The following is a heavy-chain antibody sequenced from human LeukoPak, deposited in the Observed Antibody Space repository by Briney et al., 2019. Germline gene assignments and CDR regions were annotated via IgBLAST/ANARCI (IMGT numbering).Heavy chain of an antibody. V-gene: IGHV3-21*01. Sequence: GGSLRLSCAASGFTFSSYSMNWVRQAPGKGLEWVSSISSSSNYIYYADSVKGRFTISRDNAKNSLYLQMNSLRAEDTAVYYCARDLRGYSYGPDYWGQGTLVTVSS. CDR2: ISSSSNYI. CDR3: ARDLRGYSYGPDY. D-gene: IGHD5-18*01. CDR1: GFTFSSYS. J-gene: IGHJ4*02.